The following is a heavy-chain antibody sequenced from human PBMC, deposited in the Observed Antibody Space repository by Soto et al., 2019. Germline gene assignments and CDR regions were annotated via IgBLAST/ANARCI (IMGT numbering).Heavy chain of an antibody. CDR2: ISTYNGDT. CDR1: GYTFTTSG. V-gene: IGHV1-18*01. D-gene: IGHD6-13*01. CDR3: ARGAGSSSWYYYYYGMDV. Sequence: ASVKVSCKASGYTFTTSGISWVRQAPGQGLEWMGWISTYNGDTNSAQKFQGRVTMTADTSTGTAYMELSSLRSEDTAVYYCARGAGSSSWYYYYYGMDVWGQGTTVTVSS. J-gene: IGHJ6*02.